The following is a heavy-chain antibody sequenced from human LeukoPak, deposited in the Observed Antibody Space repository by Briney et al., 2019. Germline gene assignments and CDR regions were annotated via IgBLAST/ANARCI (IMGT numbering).Heavy chain of an antibody. D-gene: IGHD3-9*01. Sequence: ASVKVSCKASGYTFTGYYMHWVRQAPGQGLEWMGWINPNSGGTNYAQKFQGRVTMSIDTSKNQFSLKLSSVTAADTAVYYCAREPEYYDILTGYYPSYYFDYWGQGTLVTVSS. CDR2: INPNSGGT. CDR1: GYTFTGYY. V-gene: IGHV1-2*02. J-gene: IGHJ4*02. CDR3: AREPEYYDILTGYYPSYYFDY.